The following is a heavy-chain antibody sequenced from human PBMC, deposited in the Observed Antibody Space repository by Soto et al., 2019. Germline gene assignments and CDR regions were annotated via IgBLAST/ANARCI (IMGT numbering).Heavy chain of an antibody. CDR3: ARDQGSHPGD. CDR1: GVSISRDNW. Sequence: QVQLQESGPGLVRPSGTVSLTCAVSGVSISRDNWWSWVRQPPGKALEWIGEIHHSGSTNYNPSLKSRATMSVVPSKDLFSLTLHSVTAADTAFYYCARDQGSHPGDWGQGTLVSVSS. V-gene: IGHV4-4*02. CDR2: IHHSGST. D-gene: IGHD6-13*01. J-gene: IGHJ4*02.